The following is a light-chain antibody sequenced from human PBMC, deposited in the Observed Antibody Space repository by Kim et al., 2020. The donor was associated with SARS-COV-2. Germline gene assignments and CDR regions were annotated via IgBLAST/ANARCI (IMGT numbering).Light chain of an antibody. CDR2: GKN. Sequence: SSELTQDPAVSVALGQTVRITCQGDSLRNYYASWYQLKPGQAPVVVIYGKNNRLSGIPDRFSGSTSGNTPSLTITGAQAEDEAAYYCNSRDSSSNQLVFGGGTQLTVL. CDR3: NSRDSSSNQLV. CDR1: SLRNYY. V-gene: IGLV3-19*01. J-gene: IGLJ7*01.